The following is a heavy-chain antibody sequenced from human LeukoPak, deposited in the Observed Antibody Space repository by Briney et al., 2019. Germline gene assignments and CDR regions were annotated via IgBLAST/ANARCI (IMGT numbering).Heavy chain of an antibody. CDR3: ARHLGLMTNLQY. CDR1: GGSISRYY. D-gene: IGHD3-16*01. CDR2: IDHNGRT. V-gene: IGHV4-59*08. J-gene: IGHJ1*01. Sequence: PSETPSLTCTVSGGSISRYYWSWIRLPPGEGLEYIGCIDHNGRTNYSPSLQSRVTMSVDTSKNQFSLNLTSVTAADTAVYYCARHLGLMTNLQYWGPGTLITVSS.